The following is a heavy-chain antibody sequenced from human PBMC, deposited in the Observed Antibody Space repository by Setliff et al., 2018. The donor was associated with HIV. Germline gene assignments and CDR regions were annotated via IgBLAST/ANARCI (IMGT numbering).Heavy chain of an antibody. V-gene: IGHV4-39*02. CDR3: ARDTNHTGYLGWGPKPHYYYMDV. CDR1: GGSISSSSYC. J-gene: IGHJ6*03. CDR2: IYYSGSTS. D-gene: IGHD5-12*01. Sequence: SETLSLTCTVSGGSISSSSYCWGWIRQPPGKGLEWIGSIYYSGSTSYYNPSLKSRVTISVDTAKNQFSQTLSAVTAADTAVYYCARDTNHTGYLGWGPKPHYYYMDVWGKGTTVTVSS.